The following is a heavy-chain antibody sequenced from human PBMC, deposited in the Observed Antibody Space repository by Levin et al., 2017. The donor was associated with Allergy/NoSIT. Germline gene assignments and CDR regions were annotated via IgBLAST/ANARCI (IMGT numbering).Heavy chain of an antibody. V-gene: IGHV3-15*01. CDR2: IKSKGGGGTT. J-gene: IGHJ6*02. CDR1: GFNFIAAW. Sequence: LSLTCAASGFNFIAAWMSWVRQAPGKGLEWVGRIKSKGGGGTTDYAAPVKGRFTISRDDSKNTLYLQMNSLESEDTAVYYCCWDGDIHYGMDFWGQGTTVIVSS. D-gene: IGHD3-10*01. CDR3: CWDGDIHYGMDF.